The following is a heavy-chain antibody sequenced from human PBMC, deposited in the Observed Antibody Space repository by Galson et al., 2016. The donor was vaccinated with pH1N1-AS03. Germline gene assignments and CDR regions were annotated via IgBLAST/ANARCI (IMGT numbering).Heavy chain of an antibody. Sequence: SLRLSCAASGFTFSDSGMHWVRQPPGKGLEWVAVISKDARGKFYADSVKGRFTISRDNSTNTVYLHMNSLRTEDTAVYYCAKMLRGITAVGFESWGQGILVIVSS. J-gene: IGHJ5*01. CDR1: GFTFSDSG. D-gene: IGHD3-10*01. CDR3: AKMLRGITAVGFES. CDR2: ISKDARGK. V-gene: IGHV3-30*18.